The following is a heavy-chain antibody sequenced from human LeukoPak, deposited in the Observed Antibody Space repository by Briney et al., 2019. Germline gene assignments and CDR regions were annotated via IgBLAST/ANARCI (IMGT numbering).Heavy chain of an antibody. CDR2: IYYSGST. V-gene: IGHV4-39*07. D-gene: IGHD1-26*01. CDR1: GGSISSSSYY. Sequence: SETLSLTCTVSGGSISSSSYYWGWIRQPPGKGLEWIGSIYYSGSTYYDPPLKSRVTISVDTSKNQFSLKLSSVTAADTAVYYCARVRSGSYSATDYWGQGTLVTVSS. J-gene: IGHJ4*02. CDR3: ARVRSGSYSATDY.